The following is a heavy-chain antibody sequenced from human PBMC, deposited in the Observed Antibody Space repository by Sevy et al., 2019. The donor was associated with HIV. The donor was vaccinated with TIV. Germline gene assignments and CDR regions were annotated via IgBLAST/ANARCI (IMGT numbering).Heavy chain of an antibody. CDR1: GFTFSSYA. J-gene: IGHJ6*02. D-gene: IGHD2-15*01. Sequence: GGSLRLSCAASGFTFSSYAMHWVRQAPGKGLEWVAVISYDGSNKYYADSVKGRFTISRDNSKNTLYLQMNSLRAEDTAVYYCARAQLLHYYYYGMDVWGQGTTVTVSS. CDR2: ISYDGSNK. V-gene: IGHV3-30-3*01. CDR3: ARAQLLHYYYYGMDV.